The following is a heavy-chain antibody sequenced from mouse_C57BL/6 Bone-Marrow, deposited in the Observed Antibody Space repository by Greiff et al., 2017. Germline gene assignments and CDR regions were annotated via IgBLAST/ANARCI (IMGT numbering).Heavy chain of an antibody. CDR1: GYAFTNYL. V-gene: IGHV1-54*01. Sequence: VKLQQSGAELVRPGTSVKVSCKASGYAFTNYLIEWVKQRPGQGLEWIGVINPGSGGTNYNEKFKGKATLTAAKSSSTAYMQLSSLTSEDSAVYFCARWYYDYWGQGTTLTVSS. D-gene: IGHD1-1*01. J-gene: IGHJ2*01. CDR2: INPGSGGT. CDR3: ARWYYDY.